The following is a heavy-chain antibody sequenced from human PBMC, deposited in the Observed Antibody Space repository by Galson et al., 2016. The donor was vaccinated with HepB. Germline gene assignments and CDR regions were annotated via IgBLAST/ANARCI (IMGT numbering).Heavy chain of an antibody. D-gene: IGHD5-18*01. V-gene: IGHV3-23*01. CDR2: ITSGGTT. J-gene: IGHJ6*02. CDR3: AKRPYSYGWHYGMTS. CDR1: GFSFSSYA. Sequence: SLRLSCAASGFSFSSYAMSWVRQAPGKGLEWVSGITSGGTTYYADSVKGRFTISRDNSKNILYLQMKSLRDEDTAVYYCAKRPYSYGWHYGMTSGAKGPRSPSP.